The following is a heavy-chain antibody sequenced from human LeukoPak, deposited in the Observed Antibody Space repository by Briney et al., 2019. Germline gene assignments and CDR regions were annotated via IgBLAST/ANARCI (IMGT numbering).Heavy chain of an antibody. CDR2: TIPIFGTA. J-gene: IGHJ4*02. V-gene: IGHV1-69*13. CDR3: ARDTSAIVATGDGG. D-gene: IGHD5-12*01. CDR1: GGTSSSYA. Sequence: SVKVSCKASGGTSSSYAISWVRQAPGQGLEWMGGTIPIFGTANYAQKFQGRVTITADESTSTAYMELSSLRSEDTAVYYCARDTSAIVATGDGGWGQGTLVTVSS.